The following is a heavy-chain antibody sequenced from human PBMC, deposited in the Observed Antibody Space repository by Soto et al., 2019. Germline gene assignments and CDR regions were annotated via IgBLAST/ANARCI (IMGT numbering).Heavy chain of an antibody. D-gene: IGHD3-10*01. CDR2: ISGSGTST. CDR1: GFTFRSYA. J-gene: IGHJ3*02. Sequence: EVQLLESGGGLVQPGGSLRLSCAASGFTFRSYAMSWVRQAPGKGLEWVSAISGSGTSTYYADSVTGRFTISRDNSNNTVYLQVNSLRAEDTAVYYCAKAVSGSWYDAFDIWGQGTMVTVSS. CDR3: AKAVSGSWYDAFDI. V-gene: IGHV3-23*01.